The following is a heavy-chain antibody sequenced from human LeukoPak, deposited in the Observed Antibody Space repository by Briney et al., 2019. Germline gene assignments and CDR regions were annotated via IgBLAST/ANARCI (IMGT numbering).Heavy chain of an antibody. Sequence: SVKVSCKASGGTFSSYAISWVRQAPGQGLEWMGRIIPIFGTANYAQKFQGRVTITTDESTSTAYMELSSLSSEDTAVYYCARGSTGGADYYYDSSGYSIDYWGQGTLVTVSS. CDR3: ARGSTGGADYYYDSSGYSIDY. V-gene: IGHV1-69*05. CDR2: IIPIFGTA. CDR1: GGTFSSYA. D-gene: IGHD3-22*01. J-gene: IGHJ4*02.